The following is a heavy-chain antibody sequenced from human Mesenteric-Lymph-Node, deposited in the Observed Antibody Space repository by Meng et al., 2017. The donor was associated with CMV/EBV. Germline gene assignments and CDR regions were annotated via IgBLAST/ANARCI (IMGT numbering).Heavy chain of an antibody. V-gene: IGHV3-53*05. J-gene: IGHJ4*02. D-gene: IGHD3-3*01. CDR1: GFTVSSNY. CDR3: AKDLTNGLQFLEWLSNLFDY. Sequence: GESLKISCAASGFTVSSNYMSWVRQAPGKGLEWVSVIYSGGSTYYADSVKGRFTISRDNSKNTLYLQMHSLTTEDTAVYYCAKDLTNGLQFLEWLSNLFDYWGRGTLVTVSS. CDR2: IYSGGST.